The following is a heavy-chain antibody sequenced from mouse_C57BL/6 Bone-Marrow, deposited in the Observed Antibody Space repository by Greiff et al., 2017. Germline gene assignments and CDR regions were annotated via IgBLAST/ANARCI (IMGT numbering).Heavy chain of an antibody. CDR1: GYTFTSYW. V-gene: IGHV1-61*01. Sequence: QVQLQQPGAELVRPGSSVKLSCKASGYTFTSYWMDWVKQRPGQGLEWIGNIYPSDSETHYNQKFKDKATLTVDQSSSTAYMQLSSLTSEDSAVYYCATVLLPFDYWGQGTTLTVSS. CDR2: IYPSDSET. CDR3: ATVLLPFDY. J-gene: IGHJ2*01. D-gene: IGHD2-10*01.